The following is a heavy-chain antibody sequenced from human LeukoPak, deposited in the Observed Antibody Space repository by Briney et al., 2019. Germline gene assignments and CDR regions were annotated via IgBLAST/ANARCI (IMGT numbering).Heavy chain of an antibody. CDR2: IYYSGST. CDR1: GGSISSGGYY. V-gene: IGHV4-31*03. Sequence: PSQTLSLTCTVSGGSISSGGYYWSWIRQHPGKGLEWIGYIYYSGSTYYNPSLKSRVTISVDTSKNQFSLKLSSVTAADTAVYYCARSIAAAVTDAFDIWGQGTMVTVSS. D-gene: IGHD6-13*01. J-gene: IGHJ3*02. CDR3: ARSIAAAVTDAFDI.